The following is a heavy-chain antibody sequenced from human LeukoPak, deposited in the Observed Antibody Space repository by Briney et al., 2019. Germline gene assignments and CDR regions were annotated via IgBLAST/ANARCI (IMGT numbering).Heavy chain of an antibody. CDR2: ISAYNGYT. CDR1: GYTFTNYG. V-gene: IGHV1-18*01. Sequence: ASVKVSCKASGYTFTNYGFSWVRQAPGQGLEWMGWISAYNGYTDYAQKFQFRVTMTTDTSTSTAYMELSSLRSEDTAVYYCARGRTTVISSYVYWGQGTLITVSS. J-gene: IGHJ4*02. D-gene: IGHD4-17*01. CDR3: ARGRTTVISSYVY.